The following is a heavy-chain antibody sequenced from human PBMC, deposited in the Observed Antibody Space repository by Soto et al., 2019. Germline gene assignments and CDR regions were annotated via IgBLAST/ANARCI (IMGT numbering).Heavy chain of an antibody. CDR1: GGSISSYY. D-gene: IGHD3-10*01. CDR2: IYHSGST. V-gene: IGHV4-59*01. J-gene: IGHJ6*02. CDR3: DRYFGVGGVIRGREYYYGMDD. Sequence: SETLSLTCTVSGGSISSYYWSWIRQPPGKGLEWIGYIYHSGSTNYNPSLKSRVTILVDTSKNPRSLNLSSVNSAGTDVYSFDRYFGVGGVIRGREYYYGMDDWGQGTTVTVSS.